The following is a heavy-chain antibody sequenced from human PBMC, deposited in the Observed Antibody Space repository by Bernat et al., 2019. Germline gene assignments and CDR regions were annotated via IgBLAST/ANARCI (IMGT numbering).Heavy chain of an antibody. V-gene: IGHV3-66*01. CDR1: GFSVSSNY. CDR2: IYSGGST. D-gene: IGHD3-9*01. Sequence: EVQLLESGGGLVQPGGSLRLSCAASGFSVSSNYMSWVRQAPGKGLEWVSVIYSGGSTYYADSVKGRFTISRDNSKNTLYLQMNSLRAEDTAVYYCARVYYDILIGYYLQYWGQGTLVTVSS. J-gene: IGHJ4*02. CDR3: ARVYYDILIGYYLQY.